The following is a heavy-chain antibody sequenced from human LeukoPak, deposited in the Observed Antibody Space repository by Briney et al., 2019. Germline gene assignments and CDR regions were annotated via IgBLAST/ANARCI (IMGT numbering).Heavy chain of an antibody. J-gene: IGHJ4*02. CDR2: IKSRAEGGTI. CDR3: TTLRLTAFDH. CDR1: GFTFRDAW. D-gene: IGHD5-18*01. V-gene: IGHV3-15*05. Sequence: GGSLRLSCEAAGFTFRDAWMSWVRQAPGKGLEWVGRIKSRAEGGTIDYAVVVKGRFIISRDDSRNTLHLQMNSVTIEDTAMYYCTTLRLTAFDHWGQGTRVSVSS.